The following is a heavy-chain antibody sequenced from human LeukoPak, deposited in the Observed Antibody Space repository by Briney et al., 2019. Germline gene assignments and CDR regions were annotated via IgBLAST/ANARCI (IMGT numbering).Heavy chain of an antibody. D-gene: IGHD1-26*01. CDR3: TRHPIVGANHFDY. CDR2: IRSKANSYAT. V-gene: IGHV3-73*01. Sequence: GGSLRLSCAASGFTFSGSAMHWVRQASGKGLEWVGRIRSKANSYATAYAASVKGRFTISKDDSKNTAYLQMNSLKTEDTAVYYCTRHPIVGANHFDYWGQGTLVTVSS. CDR1: GFTFSGSA. J-gene: IGHJ4*02.